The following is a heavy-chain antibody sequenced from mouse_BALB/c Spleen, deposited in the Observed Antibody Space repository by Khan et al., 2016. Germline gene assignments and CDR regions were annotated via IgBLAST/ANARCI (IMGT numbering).Heavy chain of an antibody. J-gene: IGHJ4*01. CDR2: IDPANGNT. Sequence: EVQLQESGAELVKPGASVKLSCTASGFNIKDTYMHWVKQRPEQGLEWIGRIDPANGNTKYDPKFQGKATLTADTSSNTAYLQLSRLTSEDTAVYYCARRDYYGNYEWVLMDYWGQATSVTVSS. CDR3: ARRDYYGNYEWVLMDY. D-gene: IGHD2-1*01. CDR1: GFNIKDTY. V-gene: IGHV14-3*02.